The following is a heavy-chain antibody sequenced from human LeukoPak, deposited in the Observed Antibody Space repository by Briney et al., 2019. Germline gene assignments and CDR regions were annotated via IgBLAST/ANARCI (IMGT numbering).Heavy chain of an antibody. CDR3: ARGDRNPGDYQYYYMDV. CDR1: GGSISSGDYY. CDR2: IYYRGST. D-gene: IGHD2-21*02. V-gene: IGHV4-30-4*08. Sequence: SEALSLTCTVSGGSISSGDYYWSWIRQPPGKGLEWFGYIYYRGSTYYNPSLKSRVTISVDTSKNQFSLKLRSVTAADTAVYYCARGDRNPGDYQYYYMDVWGKGTTVTVSS. J-gene: IGHJ6*03.